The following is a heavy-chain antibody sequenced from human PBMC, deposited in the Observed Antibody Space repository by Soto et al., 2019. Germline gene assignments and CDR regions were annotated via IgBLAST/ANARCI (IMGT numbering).Heavy chain of an antibody. Sequence: QVQLQESGPGLVKPSETLSLTCTVSDGSLRNYYWSWIRQPPGKGLEWIGHIYYTGSTKYNPSLKSRVIMSVDTSKNQFSLNLSSVTAADTAVYYCARHDVLDYWGQGTLVTVSS. J-gene: IGHJ4*02. CDR2: IYYTGST. V-gene: IGHV4-59*01. CDR3: ARHDVLDY. CDR1: DGSLRNYY. D-gene: IGHD6-6*01.